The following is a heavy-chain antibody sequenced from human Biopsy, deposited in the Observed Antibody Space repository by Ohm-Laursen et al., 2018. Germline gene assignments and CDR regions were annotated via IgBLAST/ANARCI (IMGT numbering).Heavy chain of an antibody. CDR2: FAPENGKT. CDR1: GDTLTDLS. Sequence: PSVKVSCQVSGDTLTDLSMHWVRQAPGKGLEWMGGFAPENGKTVYAQNFQARVSMTEDTSTDTAYMELRSLRSEDTAVYYCAADINVWNVNYWGQGTQVTVSS. D-gene: IGHD1-1*01. J-gene: IGHJ4*02. CDR3: AADINVWNVNY. V-gene: IGHV1-24*01.